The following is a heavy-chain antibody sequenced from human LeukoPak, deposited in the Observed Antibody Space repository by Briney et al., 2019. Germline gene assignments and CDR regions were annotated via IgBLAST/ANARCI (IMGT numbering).Heavy chain of an antibody. D-gene: IGHD1-26*01. CDR1: GFTFSSYS. J-gene: IGHJ4*02. CDR2: IISSSSTI. CDR3: ARKYSGSYSIDY. Sequence: GGSLRLSCAASGFTFSSYSMNWVRQAPGKGLEWVSYIISSSSTIYYADSVKGRFTISRDNSKNTLYLQMNSLRAEDTAVYYCARKYSGSYSIDYWGQGTLVTVSS. V-gene: IGHV3-48*01.